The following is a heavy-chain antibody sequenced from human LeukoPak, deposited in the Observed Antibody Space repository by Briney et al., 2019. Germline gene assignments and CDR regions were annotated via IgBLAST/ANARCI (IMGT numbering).Heavy chain of an antibody. V-gene: IGHV1-69*04. CDR3: ARVNLRGSKYNWFDP. J-gene: IGHJ5*02. CDR1: GYTFTSYD. CDR2: ITPIIDSV. Sequence: GASVKVSCKASGYTFTSYDINWVRQAPGQGLEWMGSITPIIDSVKYGQRLEGRVTITTDKYTGTVYMELRSLRTEDTAIYYCARVNLRGSKYNWFDPWGQGTLVTVSS. D-gene: IGHD6-13*01.